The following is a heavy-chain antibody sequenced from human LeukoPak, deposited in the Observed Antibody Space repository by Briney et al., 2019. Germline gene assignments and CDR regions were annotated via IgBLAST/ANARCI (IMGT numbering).Heavy chain of an antibody. CDR3: ARGRSELLWFGELFAYFDY. J-gene: IGHJ4*02. D-gene: IGHD3-10*01. CDR2: INHSGST. Sequence: SETLSLTCAVYGGSFSGYYWSWIRQPPGKGLERIGEINHSGSTNYNPSLKSRVTISVDTSKNQFSLKLSSVTAADTAVYYCARGRSELLWFGELFAYFDYWGQGTLVTVSS. V-gene: IGHV4-34*01. CDR1: GGSFSGYY.